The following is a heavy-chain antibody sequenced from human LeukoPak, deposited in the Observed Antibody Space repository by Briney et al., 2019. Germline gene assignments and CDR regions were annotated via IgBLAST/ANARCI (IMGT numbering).Heavy chain of an antibody. CDR2: ISYDGSKT. CDR3: AKDLSGQYDY. Sequence: PGGSLRLSCAASGFTFRSYGMHWVRQATGKGREWGAVISYDGSKTHYAVSVKGRFTTSRDNSKNTLYLQINSLRAEDTAVYYCAKDLSGQYDYWGQGTLVTVSS. D-gene: IGHD6-25*01. J-gene: IGHJ4*02. V-gene: IGHV3-30*18. CDR1: GFTFRSYG.